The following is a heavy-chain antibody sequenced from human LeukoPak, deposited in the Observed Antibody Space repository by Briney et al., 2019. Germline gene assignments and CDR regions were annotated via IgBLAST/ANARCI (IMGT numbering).Heavy chain of an antibody. Sequence: GGSLRLSCAASGFTFTSYTMSWVRQAPGKGLEWVSVISGSGGTTYYADSVKGRFTISRDNSNNMLYLQMNSLRAEDTAVYYCAKLNGVDRNGYNSDYFDYWGQGTLVTVSS. CDR2: ISGSGGTT. CDR3: AKLNGVDRNGYNSDYFDY. J-gene: IGHJ4*02. D-gene: IGHD5-24*01. V-gene: IGHV3-23*01. CDR1: GFTFTSYT.